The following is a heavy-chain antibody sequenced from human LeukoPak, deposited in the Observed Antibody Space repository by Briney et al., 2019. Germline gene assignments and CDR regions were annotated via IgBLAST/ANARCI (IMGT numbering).Heavy chain of an antibody. CDR3: ARGYDTGAFDI. J-gene: IGHJ3*02. CDR1: GGSISSYY. CDR2: IYTSGST. Sequence: PSETLSLTCTVSGGSISSYYWSWIRQPAGKELEWIGRIYTSGSTNYNPSLKRRVTMSVDTSRNQFSLKLSSVTAADTAVYYCARGYDTGAFDIWGQGTMVTVSS. D-gene: IGHD3-3*01. V-gene: IGHV4-4*07.